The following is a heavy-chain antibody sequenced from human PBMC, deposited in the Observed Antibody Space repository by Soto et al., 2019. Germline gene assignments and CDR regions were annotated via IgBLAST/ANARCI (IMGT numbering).Heavy chain of an antibody. D-gene: IGHD6-19*01. CDR1: GYTFTGYY. V-gene: IGHV1-2*02. CDR3: VRDIRQWLNWFDP. Sequence: ASVKVSCKASGYTFTGYYMHWVRQAPGQGLEWMGWINPNSGGTNYAQKFQGRVTTTRDTSISTAYMELSRLRSDDTAVYYCVRDIRQWLNWFDPWGQGTLVTVSS. J-gene: IGHJ5*02. CDR2: INPNSGGT.